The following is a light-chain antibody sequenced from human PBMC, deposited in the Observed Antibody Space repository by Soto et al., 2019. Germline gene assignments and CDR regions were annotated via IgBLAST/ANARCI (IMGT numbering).Light chain of an antibody. V-gene: IGKV1-5*01. CDR3: QQYGGTYT. CDR1: QSISIW. Sequence: GDRVTITCRATQSISIWLAWYQHKPGKAPKLLIYDASTLESGVPSRFSGSGSGTEFTLTISSLQPDDFATYYCQQYGGTYTFGQGTKLEI. CDR2: DAS. J-gene: IGKJ2*01.